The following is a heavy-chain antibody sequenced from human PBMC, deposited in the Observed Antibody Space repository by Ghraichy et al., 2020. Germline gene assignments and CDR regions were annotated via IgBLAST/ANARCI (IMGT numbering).Heavy chain of an antibody. CDR3: ARDFWSYFDY. Sequence: LSLTCEVSGFTLNNHEMNWVRQAPGKGLEWISHISTSGSTIEYADSVKGRFTISRDNAKNSLYLEMNNLRPGDTAVYYCARDFWSYFDYWGRGALVTVSS. D-gene: IGHD3-3*01. CDR2: ISTSGSTI. CDR1: GFTLNNHE. V-gene: IGHV3-48*03. J-gene: IGHJ4*02.